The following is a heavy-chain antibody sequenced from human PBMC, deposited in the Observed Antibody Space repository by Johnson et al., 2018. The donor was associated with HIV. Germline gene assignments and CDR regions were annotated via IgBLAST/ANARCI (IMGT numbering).Heavy chain of an antibody. J-gene: IGHJ3*02. D-gene: IGHD6-19*01. CDR1: GFTFSDYY. Sequence: QVQLVESGGGLVKPGGSLRLSCAASGFTFSDYYMSWIRQAPGKGLEWVSYISRSGSTIYYADSVKGRFTISRDNAKNSLYLQMNSLRVEDTAMYYCAQEKSSGWSFHAFDIWGQGTVVTVSS. CDR2: ISRSGSTI. CDR3: AQEKSSGWSFHAFDI. V-gene: IGHV3-11*04.